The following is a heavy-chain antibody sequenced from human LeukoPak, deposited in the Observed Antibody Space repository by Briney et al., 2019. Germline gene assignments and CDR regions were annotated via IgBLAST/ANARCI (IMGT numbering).Heavy chain of an antibody. CDR3: ARGAYGDK. J-gene: IGHJ4*02. V-gene: IGHV1-18*01. Sequence: EASVTVSFTASGYTLTIYGINWMRQAPGQGLEWMGWISTQSGNTNYAQKVQGRLTLTTDRSTNTAYMELRSLRSDDTAVYYCARGAYGDKWGQGTMVTVSS. CDR1: GYTLTIYG. D-gene: IGHD4-17*01. CDR2: ISTQSGNT.